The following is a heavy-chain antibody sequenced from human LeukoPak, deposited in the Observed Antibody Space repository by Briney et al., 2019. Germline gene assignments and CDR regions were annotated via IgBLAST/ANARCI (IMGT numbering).Heavy chain of an antibody. CDR1: GFTFSDYY. CDR3: ARGHNIVATKPYFDY. D-gene: IGHD5-12*01. Sequence: GGSLRLFCSASGFTFSDYYMSWIRQAPGKGLEWVSYISSSSSYTNYADSVKGRFTISRDNAKNSLYLQMNSLRAEDTAVYYCARGHNIVATKPYFDYWGQGTLGTVSS. J-gene: IGHJ4*02. V-gene: IGHV3-11*05. CDR2: ISSSSSYT.